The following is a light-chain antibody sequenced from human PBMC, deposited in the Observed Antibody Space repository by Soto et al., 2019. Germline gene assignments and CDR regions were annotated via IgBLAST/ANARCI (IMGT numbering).Light chain of an antibody. CDR3: QQRSNPLT. CDR2: KAS. CDR1: QTISSW. Sequence: DIQMTQSPSTLSASVGDRVTITCRASQTISSWLAWYQQKPGKAPKLLIYKASTLKSGVPSRFSGSGSGTDFTLTISSLEPEDFAVYYCQQRSNPLTFGGGTKVDIK. J-gene: IGKJ4*01. V-gene: IGKV1-5*03.